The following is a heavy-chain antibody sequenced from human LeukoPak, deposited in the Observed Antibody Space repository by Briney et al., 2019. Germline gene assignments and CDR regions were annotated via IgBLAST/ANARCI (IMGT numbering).Heavy chain of an antibody. CDR3: ARHGEGYDILTGYAL. J-gene: IGHJ4*02. V-gene: IGHV5-51*01. CDR2: IYPGDSDT. Sequence: GESLKISCKGSGYSFTSYWIGWVRQMPGKGLEWMGIIYPGDSDTRYSPPFQGQVTISADKSISTAYLQWSSLKASDTAMYYCARHGEGYDILTGYALWGQGTLVTVSS. CDR1: GYSFTSYW. D-gene: IGHD3-9*01.